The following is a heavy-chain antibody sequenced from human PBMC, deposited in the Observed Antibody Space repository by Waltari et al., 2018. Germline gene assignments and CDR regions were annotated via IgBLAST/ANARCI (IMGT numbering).Heavy chain of an antibody. CDR3: VSGGWGFYFDY. CDR2: ISSSTTYI. J-gene: IGHJ4*02. CDR1: GFSFSSDC. D-gene: IGHD7-27*01. V-gene: IGHV3-21*01. Sequence: EVQLVESGGGLVKPGGSLRLSCGASGFSFSSDCMNWVRQAPGKGLEWVSSISSSTTYIHDADSVKGRCTSSRDNAKNSLYLQMNSLRVEDTAVYYCVSGGWGFYFDYWGQGTVVTVSS.